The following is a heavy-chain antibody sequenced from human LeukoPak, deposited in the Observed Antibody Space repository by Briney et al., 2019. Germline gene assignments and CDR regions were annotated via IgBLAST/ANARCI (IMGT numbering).Heavy chain of an antibody. V-gene: IGHV6-1*01. J-gene: IGHJ4*02. CDR1: GDSVSSNTAA. Sequence: SQTLSLTCVIAGDSVSSNTAAWNWIRQSPLRGLEWLGRTFCRSKWYNDYAGSVKSRITISPDTSKNHFSLQLDSVTPEDTAMYYCARDGWPAFDYWGQGSLVTVSS. CDR2: TFCRSKWYN. D-gene: IGHD2-15*01. CDR3: ARDGWPAFDY.